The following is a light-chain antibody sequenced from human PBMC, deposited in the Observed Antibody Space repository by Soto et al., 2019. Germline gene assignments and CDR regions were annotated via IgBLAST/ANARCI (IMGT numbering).Light chain of an antibody. Sequence: QPVLTQPPSVSGAPGQRVTISCTGSSSNIGARYDVHWYQQLPGTVPKLLIYANNNRPSGVPDRFSGSRSGTSASLAITGLQAGDEADYYCQSYDSSLSEGVFGGGTKVTVL. CDR2: ANN. J-gene: IGLJ2*01. CDR3: QSYDSSLSEGV. V-gene: IGLV1-40*01. CDR1: SSNIGARYD.